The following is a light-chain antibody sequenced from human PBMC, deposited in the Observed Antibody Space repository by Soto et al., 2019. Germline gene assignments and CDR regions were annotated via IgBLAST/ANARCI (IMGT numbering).Light chain of an antibody. CDR2: GAS. J-gene: IGKJ2*01. CDR3: QQYNNWPPHT. Sequence: EIVMTQSPATLSVSPGERATLSCRASQRVSRNLAWYQQKPGQAPRLLIYGASTRATGIPVRFSGSGSETEFTLTISSLQSEDFAVYYCQQYNNWPPHTFGQGTKLEIK. V-gene: IGKV3-15*01. CDR1: QRVSRN.